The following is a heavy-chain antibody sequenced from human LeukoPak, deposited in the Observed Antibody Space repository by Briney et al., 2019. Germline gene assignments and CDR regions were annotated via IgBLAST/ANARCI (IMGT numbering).Heavy chain of an antibody. CDR1: GFTFNDYA. CDR2: ISAGGGST. Sequence: PGGSLRLSCATSGFTFNDYAMNWVRQAPGKGLEWVSGISAGGGSTYYADSVKGRFTISRDNSKNTLYLQMNSLTVEDAAVYYCAKSPRSAADNWFDPWGQGTLVTVSS. V-gene: IGHV3-23*01. D-gene: IGHD6-13*01. CDR3: AKSPRSAADNWFDP. J-gene: IGHJ5*02.